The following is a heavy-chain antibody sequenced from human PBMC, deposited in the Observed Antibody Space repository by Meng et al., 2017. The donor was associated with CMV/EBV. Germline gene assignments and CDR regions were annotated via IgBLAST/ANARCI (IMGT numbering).Heavy chain of an antibody. V-gene: IGHV3-74*01. J-gene: IGHJ6*02. CDR3: ARDHRSMDV. CDR2: INSDGSST. Sequence: GESLKISCTASGFTFSSYWMHWVRQAPGKGLVWVSRINSDGSSTSYADSVKGRFTISRDNAKNTLYLQMNSLRAEDTAVYYCARDHRSMDVWGQGTTVTVSS. CDR1: GFTFSSYW.